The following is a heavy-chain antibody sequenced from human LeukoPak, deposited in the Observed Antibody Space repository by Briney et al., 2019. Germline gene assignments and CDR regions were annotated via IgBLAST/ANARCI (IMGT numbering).Heavy chain of an antibody. V-gene: IGHV4-39*01. D-gene: IGHD3-10*01. CDR2: IYYSGST. CDR3: ARHYYGSGSYYFNNWFDP. CDR1: GGSINSSSYY. J-gene: IGHJ5*02. Sequence: TSETLSLTCTVSGGSINSSSYYWGWIRQPPGKGLEWIGSIYYSGSTYYNPSLKSRVTISVDTSKNQFSLKLSSVTAADTAVYYCARHYYGSGSYYFNNWFDPWGQGTLVTVSS.